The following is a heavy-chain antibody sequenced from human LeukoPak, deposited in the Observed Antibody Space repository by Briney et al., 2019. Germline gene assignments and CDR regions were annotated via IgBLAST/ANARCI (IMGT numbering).Heavy chain of an antibody. V-gene: IGHV4-59*08. CDR3: ARGDDILTGYRSVTFDY. J-gene: IGHJ4*02. CDR1: GGSISSYH. D-gene: IGHD3-9*01. Sequence: SETLSLTCTVSGGSISSYHWSWIRQPPGKGLEWIGYIYYSGSTNYNPSLKSRVTISVDTSKNQFSLKLSSVTAADTAVYYCARGDDILTGYRSVTFDYWGQGTLVTVSS. CDR2: IYYSGST.